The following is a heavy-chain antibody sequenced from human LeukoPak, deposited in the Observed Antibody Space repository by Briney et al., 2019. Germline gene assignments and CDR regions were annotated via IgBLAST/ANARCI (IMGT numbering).Heavy chain of an antibody. CDR1: GFTFSDYY. CDR3: ARDVRGDGLSTYNAFDI. J-gene: IGHJ3*02. Sequence: GGSLTLSCVGSGFTFSDYYMNWIRQAPGKGLEWISYITAGNTKAYAGSVKGRFTVSRDNAEHSLFLQMNSRRAEDTAVYYCARDVRGDGLSTYNAFDIWGRGTLVTVSS. D-gene: IGHD5-24*01. CDR2: ITAGNTK. V-gene: IGHV3-11*01.